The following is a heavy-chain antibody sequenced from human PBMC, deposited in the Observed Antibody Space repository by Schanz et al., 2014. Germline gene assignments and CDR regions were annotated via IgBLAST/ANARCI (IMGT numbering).Heavy chain of an antibody. V-gene: IGHV3-23*04. J-gene: IGHJ4*02. CDR3: VSSGSYSSYAF. D-gene: IGHD3-10*01. CDR2: ISGSGGST. CDR1: GFTLSSYG. Sequence: VRLVESGGGVVQPGRSLRLSCAASGFTLSSYGMHWVRQAPGKGLEWVSAISGSGGSTYYADSVKGRFTISRDNAKNSLYLQMNSLRAEDTAVYHCVSSGSYSSYAFWGQGTLVTVSS.